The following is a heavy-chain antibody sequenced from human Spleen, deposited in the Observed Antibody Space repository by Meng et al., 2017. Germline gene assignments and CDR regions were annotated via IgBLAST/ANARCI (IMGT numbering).Heavy chain of an antibody. Sequence: QGQLKQWGAGLLKPSETLSLTCAVYGGSFSGYYWSWIRQPPGKGLEWIGEINHSGSTYYNPSLKSRVTISVDTSKNQFSLKLSSVTAADTAVYYCARNDFWSGYFDYWGQGTLVTVSS. D-gene: IGHD3-3*01. CDR1: GGSFSGYY. J-gene: IGHJ4*02. CDR2: INHSGST. V-gene: IGHV4-34*01. CDR3: ARNDFWSGYFDY.